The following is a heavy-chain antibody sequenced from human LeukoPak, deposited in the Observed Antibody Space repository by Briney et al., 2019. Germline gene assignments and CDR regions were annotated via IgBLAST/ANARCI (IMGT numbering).Heavy chain of an antibody. D-gene: IGHD6-19*01. CDR1: GFTFSSYA. Sequence: GGSLRLSCAASGFTFSSYAMSWVRQAPGKGLEWVSAISGSGGSTYYADSVKGRFTISRDNSKNTLYLQMNSLRAEDTAVCYCAKNIAVAGTNYFDYWGQGTLVTVSS. V-gene: IGHV3-23*01. CDR2: ISGSGGST. CDR3: AKNIAVAGTNYFDY. J-gene: IGHJ4*02.